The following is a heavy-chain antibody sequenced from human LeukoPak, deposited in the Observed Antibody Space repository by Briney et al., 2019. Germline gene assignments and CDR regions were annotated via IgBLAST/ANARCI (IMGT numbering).Heavy chain of an antibody. Sequence: SETLSLTCTVSGGSISSYYWSWIRQPPGKGLEWIGYIYYSGSTNYNPSLKSRVTISVDTSKNQFSLKLSSVTAADTAVYYCARASRLRYFDWLGRDEHDAFDIWGQGTMVTVSS. CDR3: ARASRLRYFDWLGRDEHDAFDI. CDR1: GGSISSYY. CDR2: IYYSGST. V-gene: IGHV4-59*01. J-gene: IGHJ3*02. D-gene: IGHD3-9*01.